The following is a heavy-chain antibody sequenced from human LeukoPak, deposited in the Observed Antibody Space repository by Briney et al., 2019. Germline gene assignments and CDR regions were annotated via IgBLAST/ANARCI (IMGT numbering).Heavy chain of an antibody. D-gene: IGHD3-10*01. Sequence: SETLSLTCAVSGGSFSSSHWWNWIRQPPGKGLEWIGEIYHSGTTNYNPSLRGRVAISIDRSNNQLSLNLDSVTAADMAVYYCARRGTFYYASGHWSFDLWGRGTLVTVSS. CDR2: IYHSGTT. CDR3: ARRGTFYYASGHWSFDL. CDR1: GGSFSSSHW. V-gene: IGHV4-4*02. J-gene: IGHJ2*01.